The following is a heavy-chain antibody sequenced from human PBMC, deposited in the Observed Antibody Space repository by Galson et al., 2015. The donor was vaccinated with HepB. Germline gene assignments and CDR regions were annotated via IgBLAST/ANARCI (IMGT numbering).Heavy chain of an antibody. CDR1: GFTFSSYW. J-gene: IGHJ3*02. CDR3: AKLGYKDSIAVPEGAFDI. D-gene: IGHD6-19*01. CDR2: INSDGSST. V-gene: IGHV3-74*01. Sequence: SLRLSCAASGFTFSSYWMHWVRQAPGKGLVWVSRINSDGSSTSYADSVKGRFTISRDNAKNTLYLQMNSLRAEDTAVYYCAKLGYKDSIAVPEGAFDIWGQGTMVTVSS.